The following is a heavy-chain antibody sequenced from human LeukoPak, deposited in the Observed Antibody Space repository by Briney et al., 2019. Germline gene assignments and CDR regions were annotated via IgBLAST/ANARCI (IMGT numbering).Heavy chain of an antibody. CDR1: GFTFSSYS. Sequence: GGSLRLSCAASGFTFSSYSMNWVRQAPGKGLEWVSSISSSSSCIYYADSVKGRFTISRDNAKNSLYLQMNSLRAEDTAVYYCARDRYYYDSSGYLDYWGQGTLVTVSS. CDR3: ARDRYYYDSSGYLDY. J-gene: IGHJ4*02. V-gene: IGHV3-21*01. CDR2: ISSSSSCI. D-gene: IGHD3-22*01.